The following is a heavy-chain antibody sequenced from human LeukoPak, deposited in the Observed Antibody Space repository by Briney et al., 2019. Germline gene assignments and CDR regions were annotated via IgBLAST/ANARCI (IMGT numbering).Heavy chain of an antibody. D-gene: IGHD2-8*02. Sequence: PSETLSLTCTVSGGSISSSSDYWGWVRQPPGKGLAWIGSIYYSGSTYYNPSLKSRVTISVDTSKNQFSLKLSSVTAADTAVYYCARPATGGEEHDYWGQGTLVTVSS. J-gene: IGHJ4*02. CDR3: ARPATGGEEHDY. CDR2: IYYSGST. V-gene: IGHV4-39*01. CDR1: GGSISSSSDY.